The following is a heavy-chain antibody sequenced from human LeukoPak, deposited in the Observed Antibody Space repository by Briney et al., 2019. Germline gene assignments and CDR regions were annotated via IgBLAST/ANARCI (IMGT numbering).Heavy chain of an antibody. CDR1: GYNFIIYG. CDR3: ARDGKGRYDFRENDY. V-gene: IGHV1-18*01. J-gene: IGHJ4*02. D-gene: IGHD3-3*01. Sequence: GASVKVSCKASGYNFIIYGITWVRQAPGQWLEWMGWISAYNGNSNYAENLQGRVTMTTDTSTSTAYLELRSLRSDDTAVYYCARDGKGRYDFRENDYWGQGTLVTVSS. CDR2: ISAYNGNS.